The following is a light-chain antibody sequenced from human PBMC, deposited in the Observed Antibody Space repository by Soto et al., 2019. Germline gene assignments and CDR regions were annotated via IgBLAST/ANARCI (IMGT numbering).Light chain of an antibody. J-gene: IGKJ1*01. Sequence: DIRLTQSPSTLSASVGDRVTITCRASQRISTSLAWYQQKPGKAPNLLIYDASTLVTGAPSRFSGSGSGTGFTLTITSLQPEDFATYYCQQYNGYSRTFGQGTQVEIK. V-gene: IGKV1-5*01. CDR2: DAS. CDR1: QRISTS. CDR3: QQYNGYSRT.